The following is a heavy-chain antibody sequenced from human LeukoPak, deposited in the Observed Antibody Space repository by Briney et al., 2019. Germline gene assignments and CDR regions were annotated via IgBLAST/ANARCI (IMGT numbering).Heavy chain of an antibody. CDR3: ARSSRDGYTPVGVYC. D-gene: IGHD5-24*01. CDR1: GFTFSSYA. Sequence: GGSLRLSCAASGFTFSSYAMHWVRQAPGKGLEWVSYISSSGSTIYYADSVKGRFTISRDNAKNSLYLQMNSLGAEDTAVYYCARSSRDGYTPVGVYCWGQGTLVTVSS. V-gene: IGHV3-48*04. CDR2: ISSSGSTI. J-gene: IGHJ4*02.